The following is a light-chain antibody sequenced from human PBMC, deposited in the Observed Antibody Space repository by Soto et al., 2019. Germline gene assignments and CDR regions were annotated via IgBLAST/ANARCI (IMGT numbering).Light chain of an antibody. V-gene: IGLV2-14*02. CDR3: QSYDRSSPVV. CDR2: EGH. J-gene: IGLJ2*01. Sequence: QSALAQPASVSGSPGQSITISCTGASGYVGTYSLVSWYQQHPGKAPKVVIYEGHKRPSGVPDRFSGSTSVNTASLTISGLQTDDEADYYCQSYDRSSPVVFGGGTKLTVL. CDR1: SGYVGTYSL.